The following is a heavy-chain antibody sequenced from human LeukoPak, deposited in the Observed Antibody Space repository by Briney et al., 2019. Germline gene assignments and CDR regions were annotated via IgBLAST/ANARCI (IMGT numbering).Heavy chain of an antibody. CDR1: GFTFSSYW. D-gene: IGHD2-15*01. CDR3: AKDLAGYCSGGSCYSCDY. V-gene: IGHV3-7*01. CDR2: IKKDGTEK. J-gene: IGHJ4*02. Sequence: GGSLRLSCAASGFTFSSYWMSWVRQAPGKGLEWMVNIKKDGTEKNYVDSVKGRFTISRDNAKNSVYLQMNSLRAEDTAVYYCAKDLAGYCSGGSCYSCDYWGQGTLVTVSS.